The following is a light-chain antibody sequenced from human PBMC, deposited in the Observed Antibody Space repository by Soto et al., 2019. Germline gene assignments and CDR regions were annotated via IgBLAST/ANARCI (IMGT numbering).Light chain of an antibody. V-gene: IGLV2-14*01. J-gene: IGLJ1*01. CDR1: SSDVGAYKY. CDR3: NSYAGDIIRFV. Sequence: QSVLTQPASVSGSPGQSVTISCTGTSSDVGAYKYVSWYQQHPGKAPKLMFYEVSNRPSGVSNRFSGSKSGNTASLTISGLQADDEADYYCNSYAGDIIRFVFGTGTKVTVL. CDR2: EVS.